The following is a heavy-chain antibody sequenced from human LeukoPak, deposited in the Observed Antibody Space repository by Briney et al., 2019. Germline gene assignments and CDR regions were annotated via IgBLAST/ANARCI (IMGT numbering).Heavy chain of an antibody. Sequence: SETLSLTCAVSGGSISSSNWWSWVRQPPGKGLEWIGEIYHSGSTNYNPSLKSRVTISVDTSKNQFSLKLMSVTAADTAVYYCARFDIVATNWFDPWGQGTLVTVSS. CDR2: IYHSGST. CDR3: ARFDIVATNWFDP. J-gene: IGHJ5*02. CDR1: GGSISSSNW. V-gene: IGHV4-4*02. D-gene: IGHD5-12*01.